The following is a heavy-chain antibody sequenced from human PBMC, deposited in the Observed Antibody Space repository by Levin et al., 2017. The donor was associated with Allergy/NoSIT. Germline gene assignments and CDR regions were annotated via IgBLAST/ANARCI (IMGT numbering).Heavy chain of an antibody. V-gene: IGHV3-30*01. CDR3: ARDHSSGSGHF. Sequence: GGSLRLSCAGSGFTFSIYSMDWARQAPGTGLEWVAAISNDGTDKYYAESVRGRFTVFRDNSKNTVDLQMNSLREEDTAVYYCARDHSSGSGHFWGQGTLVTVAS. CDR1: GFTFSIYS. J-gene: IGHJ4*02. CDR2: ISNDGTDK. D-gene: IGHD6-19*01.